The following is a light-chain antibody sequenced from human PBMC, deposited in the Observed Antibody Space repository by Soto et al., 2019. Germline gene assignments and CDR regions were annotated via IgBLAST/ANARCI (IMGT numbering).Light chain of an antibody. Sequence: EMGWQHPPPTCPLLQGKKPTLSCRASQVLRNYLAGYHQKPGQAPRLLIYDASNRATGIPARFSGSGSGTDFTLTISSLEPEDFAVYYCQQRSNWPPTFGPGTKVDIK. V-gene: IGKV3-11*01. CDR2: DAS. CDR1: QVLRNY. CDR3: QQRSNWPPT. J-gene: IGKJ3*01.